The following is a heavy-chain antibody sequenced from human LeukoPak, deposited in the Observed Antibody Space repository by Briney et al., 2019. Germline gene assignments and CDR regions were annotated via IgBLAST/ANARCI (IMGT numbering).Heavy chain of an antibody. Sequence: SVKVSCKASGGTFSSYAISWVRQAPGQGLEWMGRIIPIFGTANYAQKFRGRVTITTDESTSTAYMELSSLRSEDTAVYYCAREGYGDPVDYWGQGTLVTVSS. J-gene: IGHJ4*02. CDR1: GGTFSSYA. V-gene: IGHV1-69*05. D-gene: IGHD4-17*01. CDR2: IIPIFGTA. CDR3: AREGYGDPVDY.